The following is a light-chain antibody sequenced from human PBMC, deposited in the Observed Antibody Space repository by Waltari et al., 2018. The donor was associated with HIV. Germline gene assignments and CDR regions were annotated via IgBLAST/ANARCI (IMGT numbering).Light chain of an antibody. V-gene: IGLV3-25*03. J-gene: IGLJ2*01. Sequence: SSDLTQPPSMSPSPGQTARITCSGDALPKQQVYWYQQKPGQAPVLIISRDNERPSGVPDRFSGSRSGTTATATLTISGVQTEDEADYYCQSADITNIWVFGGGTKLTVL. CDR3: QSADITNIWV. CDR1: ALPKQQ. CDR2: RDN.